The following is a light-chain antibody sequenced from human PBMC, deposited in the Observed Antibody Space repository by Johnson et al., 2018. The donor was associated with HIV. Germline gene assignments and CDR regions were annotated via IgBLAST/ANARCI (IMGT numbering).Light chain of an antibody. CDR3: GTWDSSLSAGWV. V-gene: IGLV1-51*02. J-gene: IGLJ1*01. CDR2: ENN. CDR1: SSNIGNNY. Sequence: QAVLTQPPSVSAAPGQKVTISCSGSSSNIGNNYVSWYQQLPRTAPKLLIYENNKRPSGIPDRFSGSKSGTSATLRITGLQTGDEADYYCGTWDSSLSAGWVFGTGTKVTVL.